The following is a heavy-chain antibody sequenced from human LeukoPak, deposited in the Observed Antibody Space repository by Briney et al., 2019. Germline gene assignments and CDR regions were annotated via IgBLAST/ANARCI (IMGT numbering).Heavy chain of an antibody. V-gene: IGHV3-23*01. CDR2: FSRDGRTT. J-gene: IGHJ4*02. CDR1: GFTFSNYA. Sequence: PGGSLRLSFAASGFTFSNYAMNWVRQAPGKGLEWVSVFSRDGRTTYYAESVKGRFTISRDNFRNTVYLQMNSLRVEDTAIYYCAKYQEASSRRFDYWGQGILVTVSS. CDR3: AKYQEASSRRFDY. D-gene: IGHD6-6*01.